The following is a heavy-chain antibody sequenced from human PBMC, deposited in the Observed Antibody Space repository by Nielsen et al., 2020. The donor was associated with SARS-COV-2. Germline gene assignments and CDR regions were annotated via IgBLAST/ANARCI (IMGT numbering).Heavy chain of an antibody. Sequence: GGSLRLSCAASGFTFSSYSMNWVRQAPGKGLEWVSSISSSSSYIYYADSVKGRFTISRDNAKNSLYLQMNSLRAEDTAVYYCARDWGFGEQPYYYYGMDVWGQGTTVTVSS. CDR2: ISSSSSYI. J-gene: IGHJ6*02. D-gene: IGHD3-10*01. V-gene: IGHV3-21*04. CDR1: GFTFSSYS. CDR3: ARDWGFGEQPYYYYGMDV.